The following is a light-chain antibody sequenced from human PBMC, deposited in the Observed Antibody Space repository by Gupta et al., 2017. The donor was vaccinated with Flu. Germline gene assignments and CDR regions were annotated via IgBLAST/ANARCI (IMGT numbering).Light chain of an antibody. CDR2: HDT. Sequence: SYELTQPPSVSLSPGQTASISCSGDRLEDKYVSWHQQKPGQSPVRVIYHDTKRPSGIPGRFSGSNSAHKATLTISETQAMDEAYYYCQTWDRTTWVFGGGTTLNVL. CDR3: QTWDRTTWV. CDR1: RLEDKY. J-gene: IGLJ3*02. V-gene: IGLV3-1*01.